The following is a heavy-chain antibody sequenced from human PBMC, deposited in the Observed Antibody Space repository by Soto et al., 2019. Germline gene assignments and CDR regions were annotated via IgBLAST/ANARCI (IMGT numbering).Heavy chain of an antibody. D-gene: IGHD3-16*01. Sequence: QVQLVQSGAEVKKPGSSVKVSCKASGGTFSSYALSWVRQAPGQGLEWMGGIIPIFGTANYAQKFQGRVTRTADGSTSTAYMELSSLRSEDTAVYYCARVYGGGSYYYYGMEVWGQGTTVTVSS. CDR2: IIPIFGTA. CDR3: ARVYGGGSYYYYGMEV. J-gene: IGHJ6*02. V-gene: IGHV1-69*12. CDR1: GGTFSSYA.